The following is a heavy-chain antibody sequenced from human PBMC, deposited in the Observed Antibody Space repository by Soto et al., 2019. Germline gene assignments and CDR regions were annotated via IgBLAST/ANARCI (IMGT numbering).Heavy chain of an antibody. J-gene: IGHJ4*02. CDR2: ITNNSDYT. CDR3: AKGYSTGWHSSLNS. CDR1: GFTFSNYG. V-gene: IGHV3-23*04. D-gene: IGHD6-19*01. Sequence: EVQLVESGGGLVQPGGSLRLSCAASGFTFSNYGVSWVRQAPGKGLECVSAITNNSDYTYYADSVKGRFTVSRDNSTNTRFLEMNSLRAEDTAVYYCAKGYSTGWHSSLNSWGQGTLVTVSS.